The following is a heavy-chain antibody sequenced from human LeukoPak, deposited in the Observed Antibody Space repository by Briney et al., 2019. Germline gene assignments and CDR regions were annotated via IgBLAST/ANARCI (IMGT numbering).Heavy chain of an antibody. Sequence: GGSLRLSCTASGFTFSSYSMNWVRQAPGKGLEWVSAISGSGGSTYYADSVKGRFTISRDNSKNTLYLQMNSLRAEDTAVYYCAIDSSGYSDDYWGQGTLVTVSS. V-gene: IGHV3-23*01. D-gene: IGHD3-22*01. J-gene: IGHJ4*02. CDR2: ISGSGGST. CDR1: GFTFSSYS. CDR3: AIDSSGYSDDY.